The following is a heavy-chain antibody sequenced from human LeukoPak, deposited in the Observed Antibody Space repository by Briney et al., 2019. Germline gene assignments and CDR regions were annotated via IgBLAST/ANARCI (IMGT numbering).Heavy chain of an antibody. Sequence: PGTSLRLSCAPSGFTFRNYGMHWVRQAPGKGREWASGLWFDGRNKAYADSVKGRFTISRANSENMLYLHMHSVRVEDTAVYYCARGLMTPNTYCDLWGQGTLVTVSS. D-gene: IGHD2-8*01. CDR2: LWFDGRNK. J-gene: IGHJ4*02. CDR3: ARGLMTPNTYCDL. V-gene: IGHV3-33*01. CDR1: GFTFRNYG.